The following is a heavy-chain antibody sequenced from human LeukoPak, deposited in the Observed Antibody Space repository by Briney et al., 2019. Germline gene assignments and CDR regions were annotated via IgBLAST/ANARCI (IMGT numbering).Heavy chain of an antibody. J-gene: IGHJ6*02. CDR1: GYTFTSYG. V-gene: IGHV1-8*01. CDR2: MNPNSGNT. CDR3: ARIEGGGDYGVYYYHGMDV. D-gene: IGHD4-17*01. Sequence: ASVKVSCKASGYTFTSYGINWVRQATGQGLEWMGWMNPNSGNTGYAQKFQGRVTMTRNTSISTAYMELSSLRSEDTAVYYCARIEGGGDYGVYYYHGMDVWGQGTTVTASS.